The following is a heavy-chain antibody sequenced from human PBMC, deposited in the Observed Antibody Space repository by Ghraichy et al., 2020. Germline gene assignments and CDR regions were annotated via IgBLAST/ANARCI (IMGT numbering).Heavy chain of an antibody. CDR3: VKDSEGGTHYRGCFEN. Sequence: GGSLRLSCSASRFTFNSFAMHWVRQAPGKGLEFVSAIGPSGANTYYADSVRGRFSISRDNSNNALFLQMSSLRPDDTGVYYCVKDSEGGTHYRGCFENWGQGTLVTVSS. CDR2: IGPSGANT. CDR1: RFTFNSFA. V-gene: IGHV3-64D*06. J-gene: IGHJ4*02. D-gene: IGHD1-26*01.